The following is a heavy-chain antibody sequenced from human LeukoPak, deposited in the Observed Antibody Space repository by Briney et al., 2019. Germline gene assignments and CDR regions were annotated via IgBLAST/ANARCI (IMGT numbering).Heavy chain of an antibody. CDR2: ISYDGSNK. Sequence: LSLTCTVSGGSISSSSYYWGWIRQPPGKGLEWVAVISYDGSNKYYADSVKGRFTISRDNSKNTLYLQMNSLRAEDTAVYYCAKDGPDVLRFLEWFIPPDYWGQGTLVTVSP. V-gene: IGHV3-30*18. D-gene: IGHD3-3*01. CDR1: GGSISSSS. CDR3: AKDGPDVLRFLEWFIPPDY. J-gene: IGHJ4*02.